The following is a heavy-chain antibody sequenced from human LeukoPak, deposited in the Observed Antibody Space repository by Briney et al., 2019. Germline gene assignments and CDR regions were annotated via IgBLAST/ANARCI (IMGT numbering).Heavy chain of an antibody. CDR1: GYTFTNYD. Sequence: ASVKVSCKGSGYTFTNYDINWVRQATGQGLEWMGWMNPNSGNTGYTQKFQGRVTITRNTSISTAYMELSSLRSEDTALYYCARTLLYCSTTSCYHNWFDPWGQGTLVTVSS. CDR2: MNPNSGNT. CDR3: ARTLLYCSTTSCYHNWFDP. D-gene: IGHD2-2*01. V-gene: IGHV1-8*03. J-gene: IGHJ5*02.